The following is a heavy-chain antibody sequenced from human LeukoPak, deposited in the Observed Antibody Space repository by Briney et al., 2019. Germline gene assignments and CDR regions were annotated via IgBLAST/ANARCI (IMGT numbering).Heavy chain of an antibody. V-gene: IGHV5-51*01. CDR1: GYSFTSYW. Sequence: GESLKVSCKGSGYSFTSYWIGWVRQMPGKGLEWMGIIYPGDSDATYSPSFQGQVTISTDKSISTAYLHWSNLKASDTAIYYCARGTHPGRVGARSEYFQYWGQGTLVAVSS. J-gene: IGHJ1*01. CDR3: ARGTHPGRVGARSEYFQY. CDR2: IYPGDSDA. D-gene: IGHD2-8*02.